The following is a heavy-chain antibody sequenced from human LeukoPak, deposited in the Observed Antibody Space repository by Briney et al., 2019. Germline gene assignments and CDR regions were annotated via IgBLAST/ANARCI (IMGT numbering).Heavy chain of an antibody. D-gene: IGHD1-1*01. CDR1: GYTFTSYY. CDR2: INSSGGST. Sequence: GASVKVSCKASGYTFTSYYMHWVRQAPGQGLEWMGIINSSGGSTSYAQKFQGRVTMTRDTSTSTVYMELSSLRSEDTAVYYCARERYNWKANGNFDYWGQGTLVTVSS. J-gene: IGHJ4*02. CDR3: ARERYNWKANGNFDY. V-gene: IGHV1-46*03.